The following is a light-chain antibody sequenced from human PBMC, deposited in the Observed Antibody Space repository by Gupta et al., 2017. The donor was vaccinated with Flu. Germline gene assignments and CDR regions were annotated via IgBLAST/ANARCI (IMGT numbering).Light chain of an antibody. CDR3: QEIDSRPPFT. J-gene: IGKJ3*01. Sequence: SLYASVGVRVTSSCRARQSIRNYLYSYKQTPWRAPELLIYGASTWHRGVTSRFRGSCYGIDFAVTIASPQQEDFATYCCQEIDSRPPFTFGPPTNVDIK. V-gene: IGKV1-39*01. CDR1: QSIRNY. CDR2: GAS.